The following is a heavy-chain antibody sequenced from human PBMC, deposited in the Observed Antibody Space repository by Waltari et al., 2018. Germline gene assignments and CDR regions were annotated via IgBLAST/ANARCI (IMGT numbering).Heavy chain of an antibody. D-gene: IGHD4-17*01. J-gene: IGHJ3*01. CDR1: GFIFSSHG. CDR2: ISFEGKKT. CDR3: AKDGDYSLTEYEAFDV. Sequence: VQLLESGGGVVQPGGSLRLSCAPSGFIFSSHGMNWALQIPVKGSEGGAFISFEGKKTFEADSVSGRFTSTRDNSNSIVLVQINSLRTEDSGVNYCAKDGDYSLTEYEAFDVWGQGTVVTVSP. V-gene: IGHV3-30*02.